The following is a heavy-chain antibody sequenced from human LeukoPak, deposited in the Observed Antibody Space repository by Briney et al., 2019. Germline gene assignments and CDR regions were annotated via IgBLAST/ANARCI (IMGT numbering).Heavy chain of an antibody. CDR2: ISSSSTYI. Sequence: GGSLRLSCAASGFTLSSYTMNWVRQAPGKGLDWVSSISSSSTYIYYADSVKGRFTISRDNSKNTLYLQMNSLRAEDTAVYYCARGPSYSSSWYPNWFDPWGQGTLVTVSS. CDR1: GFTLSSYT. CDR3: ARGPSYSSSWYPNWFDP. D-gene: IGHD6-13*01. J-gene: IGHJ5*02. V-gene: IGHV3-21*01.